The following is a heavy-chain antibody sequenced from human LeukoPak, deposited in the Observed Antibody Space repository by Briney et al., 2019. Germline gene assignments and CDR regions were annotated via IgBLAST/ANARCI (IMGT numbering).Heavy chain of an antibody. CDR2: MKQEGGEK. Sequence: GGSLRLSGVASEFIFSDYRMSGVGQVPGKGLEWVAHMKQEGGEKYIVDSVKGRFTISRDNDKNSLYLQMNSLRVEDTALYYCARRAPSHNFDDWGQGTLVTVSS. CDR3: ARRAPSHNFDD. V-gene: IGHV3-7*01. CDR1: EFIFSDYR. J-gene: IGHJ4*02.